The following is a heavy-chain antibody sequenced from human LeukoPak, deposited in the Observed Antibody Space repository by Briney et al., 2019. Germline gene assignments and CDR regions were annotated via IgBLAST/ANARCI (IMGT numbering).Heavy chain of an antibody. CDR2: IYHSGST. CDR3: AREIMKLQLGPD. V-gene: IGHV4-30-2*01. J-gene: IGHJ4*02. D-gene: IGHD2-2*01. CDR1: GGSISSGGYY. Sequence: PSETLSLTCTVSGGSISSGGYYWSWIRQPPGKGLEWIGYIYHSGSTYYNPSLKSRVTISVDRSKNQFSLKLSSVTAADTAVYYCAREIMKLQLGPDWGQGTLVTVSS.